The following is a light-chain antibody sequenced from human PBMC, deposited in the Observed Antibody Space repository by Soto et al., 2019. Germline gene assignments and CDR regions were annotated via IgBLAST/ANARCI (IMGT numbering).Light chain of an antibody. Sequence: EIVLTQSPGTLSLSPGERATLSCRASQSVSSSYLAWYQQKPGQAPRLLIYGASSRATGIPERFSGSGSGTDFTLTISRLEPEDFVVYYCQQYGSSLWTFGQGTKVEIK. J-gene: IGKJ1*01. CDR1: QSVSSSY. V-gene: IGKV3-20*01. CDR3: QQYGSSLWT. CDR2: GAS.